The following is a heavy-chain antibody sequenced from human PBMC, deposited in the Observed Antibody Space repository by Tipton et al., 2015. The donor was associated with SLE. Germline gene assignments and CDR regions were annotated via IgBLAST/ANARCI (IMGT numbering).Heavy chain of an antibody. J-gene: IGHJ3*01. Sequence: SGFTFNSHGIHWVRQPPGKGLEWVTVIGYDGSNKQFADSVKGRFSISRDNSKNTLYLQMNSLRAEDTAVYYCARGSSVSTVLDLWGPGTMVTVSS. V-gene: IGHV3-33*01. D-gene: IGHD2-8*02. CDR3: ARGSSVSTVLDL. CDR1: GFTFNSHG. CDR2: IGYDGSNK.